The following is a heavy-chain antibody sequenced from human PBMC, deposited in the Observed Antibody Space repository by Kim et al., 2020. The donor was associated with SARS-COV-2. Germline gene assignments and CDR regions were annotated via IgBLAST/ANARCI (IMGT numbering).Heavy chain of an antibody. Sequence: YAQKLQRRVTMTTDTSTSTAYMALRSLRSDDTAVYYCASDPFPIAGAMYYWGQGTLVTVSS. V-gene: IGHV1-18*01. CDR3: ASDPFPIAGAMYY. J-gene: IGHJ4*02. D-gene: IGHD1-26*01.